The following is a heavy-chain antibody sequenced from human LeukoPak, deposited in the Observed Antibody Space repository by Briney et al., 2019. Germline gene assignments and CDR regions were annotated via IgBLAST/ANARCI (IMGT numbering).Heavy chain of an antibody. Sequence: SETLSLTCTVSGGSISSSSYYWGWIRQPPGKGLEWIGSIYYSGSTYYNPSLKSRVTISVDTSKNQFSLKLSSVTAADTAVYYCARDPGDSSGYYPTHVDYWGQGTLVTVSS. CDR2: IYYSGST. CDR3: ARDPGDSSGYYPTHVDY. J-gene: IGHJ4*02. V-gene: IGHV4-39*02. CDR1: GGSISSSSYY. D-gene: IGHD3-22*01.